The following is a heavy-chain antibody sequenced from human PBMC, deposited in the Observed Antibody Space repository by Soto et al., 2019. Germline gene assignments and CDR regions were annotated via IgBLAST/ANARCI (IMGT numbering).Heavy chain of an antibody. D-gene: IGHD2-21*02. CDR1: GGTFSSYA. Sequence: SVKVSCKASGGTFSSYAISWVRQAPGQGLEWMGGIIPIFGTANYAQKFQGRVTITADESTSTAYMELSSVTAADTAVYYCARVGPYCGGDCYSPPPWGQGTLVTVSS. CDR2: IIPIFGTA. V-gene: IGHV1-69*13. CDR3: ARVGPYCGGDCYSPPP. J-gene: IGHJ5*02.